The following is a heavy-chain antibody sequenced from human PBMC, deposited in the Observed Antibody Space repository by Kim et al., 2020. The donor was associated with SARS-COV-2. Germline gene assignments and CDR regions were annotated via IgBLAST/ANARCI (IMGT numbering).Heavy chain of an antibody. V-gene: IGHV3-21*01. Sequence: SIYYADSVKGRFTISRDNAKMSLFLQMNSLGGEDTAVYYCARERDEAFDIWGQGTMVTVSS. CDR2: SI. J-gene: IGHJ3*02. CDR3: ARERDEAFDI.